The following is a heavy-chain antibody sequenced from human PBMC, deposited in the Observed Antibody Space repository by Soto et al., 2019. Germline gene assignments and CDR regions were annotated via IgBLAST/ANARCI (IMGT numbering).Heavy chain of an antibody. J-gene: IGHJ4*02. CDR3: ARRGSGSYSDY. V-gene: IGHV4-39*01. D-gene: IGHD3-10*01. Sequence: SETLSLTCTVSGGSISSSDYYWGWIRQPPGKGLEWIGNIYYSGSASYNPSLKSRVTISVDTSKNQVSLKLSSVTAADTAVYYCARRGSGSYSDYWGQGTLVTVSS. CDR1: GGSISSSDYY. CDR2: IYYSGSA.